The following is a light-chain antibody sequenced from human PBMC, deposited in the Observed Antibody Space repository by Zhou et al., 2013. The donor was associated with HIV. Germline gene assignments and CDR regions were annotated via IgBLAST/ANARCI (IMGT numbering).Light chain of an antibody. V-gene: IGKV1-39*01. CDR1: QSITNY. J-gene: IGKJ1*01. CDR2: TAS. Sequence: DIQMTQSPSSLSASVGDRVTIPCRASQSITNYLNWYQHKPGKAPKLLIYTASTLQSGVPSRFSGSGSGTEFTLSISSLQPEDFATYYCQQANSFPWTFGQGTKVEVK. CDR3: QQANSFPWT.